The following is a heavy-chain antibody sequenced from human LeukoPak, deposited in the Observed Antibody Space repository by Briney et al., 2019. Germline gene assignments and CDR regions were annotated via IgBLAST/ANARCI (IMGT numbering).Heavy chain of an antibody. D-gene: IGHD6-25*01. CDR1: GYTFTGYY. Sequence: ASVKVSCKASGYTFTGYYMHWVRQAPGQGLEWVGWINPNSGGTNYAQKFQGRVTMTRDTSISTAYMELSRLRSDDTAVYYCARVFGRKYSTGGFDPWGQGTLVTVSS. J-gene: IGHJ5*02. CDR3: ARVFGRKYSTGGFDP. CDR2: INPNSGGT. V-gene: IGHV1-2*02.